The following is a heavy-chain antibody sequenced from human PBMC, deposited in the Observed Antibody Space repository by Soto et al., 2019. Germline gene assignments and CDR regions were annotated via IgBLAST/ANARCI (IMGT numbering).Heavy chain of an antibody. J-gene: IGHJ4*02. V-gene: IGHV1-18*01. Sequence: ASVKVSCKASGYTFRNFGISWVRQAPGQGLEWMGWISAYNANANYAQKFQGRLTISADKSISTAYLQWSSLKASDTAMFYCARRLRCGNDCYSFEYWGQGTLVTVSS. CDR1: GYTFRNFG. CDR2: ISAYNANA. D-gene: IGHD2-21*02. CDR3: ARRLRCGNDCYSFEY.